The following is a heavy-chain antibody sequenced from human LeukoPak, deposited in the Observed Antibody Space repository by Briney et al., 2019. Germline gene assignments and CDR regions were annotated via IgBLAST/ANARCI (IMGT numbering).Heavy chain of an antibody. J-gene: IGHJ4*02. V-gene: IGHV3-23*01. CDR3: ATHRPYYYDSSGPYDY. Sequence: GGSLRLSCAASGFTFSSYAMSWVRQAPGKRLQWVSAISGSGGSTYYADSVKGRFTISRDNSKNTLYLQMNSLRAEDTAVYYGATHRPYYYDSSGPYDYWGQGTLVTVSS. CDR1: GFTFSSYA. D-gene: IGHD3-22*01. CDR2: ISGSGGST.